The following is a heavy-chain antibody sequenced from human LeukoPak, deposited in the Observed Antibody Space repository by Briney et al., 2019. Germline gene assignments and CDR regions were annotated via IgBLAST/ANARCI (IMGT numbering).Heavy chain of an antibody. Sequence: SETLSLTCTVSGDSISSGYYWGWIGQPPGKGLEWIGSIYHSGSTYYNPSLKSRVTISVDTSKNQFSLKLSSVTAADTAVYYCARELRYFDWLYGNNWFDPWGQGTLVTVSS. CDR3: ARELRYFDWLYGNNWFDP. D-gene: IGHD3-9*01. V-gene: IGHV4-38-2*02. CDR2: IYHSGST. CDR1: GDSISSGYY. J-gene: IGHJ5*02.